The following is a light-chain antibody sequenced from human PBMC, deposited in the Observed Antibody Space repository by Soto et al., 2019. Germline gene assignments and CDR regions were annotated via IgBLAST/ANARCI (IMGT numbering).Light chain of an antibody. CDR2: GAS. J-gene: IGKJ4*01. CDR1: QSVSSSY. CDR3: QQYGRSPIT. Sequence: EIVLTQSPGTLSLSPGERATLSCRASQSVSSSYLAWYQQKPGQAPRLLIYGASSRATGIPDRFSGSGSGKDILTNISLLEHEDAVVYCYQQYGRSPITFGGGTKVEIK. V-gene: IGKV3-20*01.